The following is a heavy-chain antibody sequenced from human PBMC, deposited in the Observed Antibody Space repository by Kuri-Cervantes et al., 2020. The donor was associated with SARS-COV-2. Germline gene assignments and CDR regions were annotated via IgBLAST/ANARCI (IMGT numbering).Heavy chain of an antibody. CDR3: TRENSIGWAGTR. Sequence: GESLKISYTASGFTFGDYAMSWFRQAPGKGLEWVGFIRSKAYGGTTEYAASVKGRFTISRDDSKSIAYLQMNSLKTEDTAVYYCTRENSIGWAGTRWGQGTLVTVSS. CDR2: IRSKAYGGTT. V-gene: IGHV3-49*03. D-gene: IGHD3-10*01. CDR1: GFTFGDYA. J-gene: IGHJ4*02.